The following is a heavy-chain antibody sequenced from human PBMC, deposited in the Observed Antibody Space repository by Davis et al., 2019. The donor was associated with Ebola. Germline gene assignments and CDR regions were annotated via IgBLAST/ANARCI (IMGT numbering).Heavy chain of an antibody. CDR2: IRVYNGNT. Sequence: ASVKVSCKASGYSFNNYGLTWVRQVPGQGLEWMGWIRVYNGNTNYAQKFQGRVTMTTDTSTSTAYMDLRSLRSDDTAVYYCARVVYSGWGSYLDYWGQGTLVTVSS. D-gene: IGHD3-10*01. CDR3: ARVVYSGWGSYLDY. J-gene: IGHJ4*02. V-gene: IGHV1-18*01. CDR1: GYSFNNYG.